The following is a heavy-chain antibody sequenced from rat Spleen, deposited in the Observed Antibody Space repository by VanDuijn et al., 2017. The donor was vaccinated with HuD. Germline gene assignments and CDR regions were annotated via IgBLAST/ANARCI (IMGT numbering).Heavy chain of an antibody. Sequence: EVQLVESGGGLVQPGRSLKLSCAASGFTFSDYYMAWVRQAPTKGLEWVATISYDGTTTSYRDSVKGRFTISRDNARGTLYLQMDSLRSEDTATYYCARVGTRVSRFAYWGQGTLVTVSS. CDR2: ISYDGTTT. D-gene: IGHD1-4*01. CDR1: GFTFSDYY. J-gene: IGHJ3*01. V-gene: IGHV5-7*01. CDR3: ARVGTRVSRFAY.